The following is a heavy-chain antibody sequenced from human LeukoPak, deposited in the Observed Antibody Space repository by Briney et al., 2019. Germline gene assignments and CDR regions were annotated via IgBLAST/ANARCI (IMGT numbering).Heavy chain of an antibody. CDR1: GGTFISHT. CDR3: ARGLSEYCSSTSCYTLNWFDP. Sequence: RASVKVSCKASGGTFISHTISWVRQAPGQGLEWMGRIIPILGIANYAQKFQGRVTITADKSTSTAYMELSSLRSEDTAVYYCARGLSEYCSSTSCYTLNWFDPWGQGTLVTVSS. CDR2: IIPILGIA. J-gene: IGHJ5*02. D-gene: IGHD2-2*02. V-gene: IGHV1-69*02.